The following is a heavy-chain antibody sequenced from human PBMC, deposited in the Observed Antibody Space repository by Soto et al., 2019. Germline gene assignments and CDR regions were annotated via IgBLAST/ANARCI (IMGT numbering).Heavy chain of an antibody. D-gene: IGHD6-13*01. CDR3: ARGIPDHKQLVRKYYFDY. V-gene: IGHV4-31*03. J-gene: IGHJ4*02. CDR1: GGSISSGGYY. Sequence: QVQLQESGPGLVKPSQTLSLTCTVSGGSISSGGYYWSWIRQHPGKGLEWIGYIYYSGSTYYNPSLKSRVTISVDTSKNQFSLKLSSVTAADTAVYYCARGIPDHKQLVRKYYFDYWGQGTLVTVSS. CDR2: IYYSGST.